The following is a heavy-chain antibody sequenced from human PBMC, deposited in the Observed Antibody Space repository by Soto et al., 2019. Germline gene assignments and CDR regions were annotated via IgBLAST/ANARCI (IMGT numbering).Heavy chain of an antibody. Sequence: SGPTLVNPTQTLTLTCTFSGFSLSSIGVAVGWIRQPPGKALEWLALLYWNDDRRYSPSLKSRLTITKDTSKNQVVLTMTNMDPADTATYYCAHSASVPCCYYFDSWGQGTLVTVSS. J-gene: IGHJ4*02. CDR2: LYWNDDR. CDR3: AHSASVPCCYYFDS. CDR1: GFSLSSIGVA. V-gene: IGHV2-5*01. D-gene: IGHD1-26*01.